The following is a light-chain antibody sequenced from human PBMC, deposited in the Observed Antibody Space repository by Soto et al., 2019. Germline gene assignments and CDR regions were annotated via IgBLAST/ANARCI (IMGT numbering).Light chain of an antibody. J-gene: IGKJ4*01. CDR2: DVS. Sequence: DIQMTQSPSTLSASVGDRVTITCRASQSISSWLAWYQQKPGKAPNLLIYDVSSLESGVSSRFSGSGSGTEFTLTISSLQPDDFATYYCQQYNSYSLFGRGTKVDI. CDR3: QQYNSYSL. CDR1: QSISSW. V-gene: IGKV1-5*01.